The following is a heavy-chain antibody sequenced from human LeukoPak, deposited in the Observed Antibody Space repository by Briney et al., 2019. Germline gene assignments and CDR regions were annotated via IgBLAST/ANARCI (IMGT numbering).Heavy chain of an antibody. V-gene: IGHV3-48*04. Sequence: PGGSLRLSCAASGFTFSGYPMNWVRQAPGKGLEWVSYISSGSGTIYYTASVRGRFTISRGNAKNSLSLQMNSLRAEDTAVYYCARGSLSGHLFDYWGQGTLVTASS. J-gene: IGHJ4*02. CDR1: GFTFSGYP. CDR3: ARGSLSGHLFDY. CDR2: ISSGSGTI. D-gene: IGHD3-3*02.